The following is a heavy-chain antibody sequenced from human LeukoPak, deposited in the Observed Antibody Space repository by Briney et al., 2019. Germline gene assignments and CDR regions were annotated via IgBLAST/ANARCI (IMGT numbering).Heavy chain of an antibody. J-gene: IGHJ3*02. CDR1: GFTFSSYA. V-gene: IGHV3-64*01. CDR2: ISSNGGST. D-gene: IGHD2-21*02. Sequence: GGSLRLSCAASGFTFSSYAMHWVRQAPGKGLEYVSAISSNGGSTYYANSVKGRFTISRGNSKNTLYLQMGSLRAEDMAVYYCARDLWTTKCGGDCYSHDAFDIWGQGTMVTVSS. CDR3: ARDLWTTKCGGDCYSHDAFDI.